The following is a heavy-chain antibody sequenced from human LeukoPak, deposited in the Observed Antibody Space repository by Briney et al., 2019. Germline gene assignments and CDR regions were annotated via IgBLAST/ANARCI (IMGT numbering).Heavy chain of an antibody. CDR3: AKDSLWSGYYGMDV. V-gene: IGHV3-30*18. J-gene: IGHJ6*02. D-gene: IGHD3-3*01. CDR2: ISYDGSNK. CDR1: GFTFSSYG. Sequence: AGRSLRLSCAASGFTFSSYGMHWVRQAPGKGLEWVAVISYDGSNKYYADSVKGRFTISRDNSKNPLYLQMNSLRAEDTAVYYCAKDSLWSGYYGMDVWGQGTTVTVSS.